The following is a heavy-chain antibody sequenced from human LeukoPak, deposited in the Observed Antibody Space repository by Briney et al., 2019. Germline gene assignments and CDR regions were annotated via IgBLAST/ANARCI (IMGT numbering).Heavy chain of an antibody. CDR2: ISYDGSNK. CDR3: ARDDCSGGSCYLVRGMDV. CDR1: GFTFSSYA. V-gene: IGHV3-30-3*01. J-gene: IGHJ6*02. Sequence: PGRSLRLSCAASGFTFSSYAMHWVRQAPGKGLEWVAAISYDGSNKYYADSVKGRFTISRDNSKNTLYLQMNSLRAEDTAVYYCARDDCSGGSCYLVRGMDVWGQGTTVTVSS. D-gene: IGHD2-15*01.